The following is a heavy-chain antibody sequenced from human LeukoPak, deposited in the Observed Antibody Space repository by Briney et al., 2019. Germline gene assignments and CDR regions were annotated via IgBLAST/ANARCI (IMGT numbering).Heavy chain of an antibody. V-gene: IGHV1-69*02. CDR3: ARGPIVAVRNYFDY. D-gene: IGHD3-22*01. CDR2: IIPILGIA. J-gene: IGHJ4*02. Sequence: ASVTVSCKTSGDTFNSYTISWVQQAPGQGLEWMGRIIPILGIANYAQKFQGRVTITADKSTSTAYMELSSLRSEDTAVYHCARGPIVAVRNYFDYGGQGTLVTVSS. CDR1: GDTFNSYT.